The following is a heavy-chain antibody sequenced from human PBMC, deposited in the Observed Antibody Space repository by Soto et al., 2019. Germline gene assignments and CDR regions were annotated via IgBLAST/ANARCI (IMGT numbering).Heavy chain of an antibody. Sequence: QVQLQESGPRLVKPSETLSLTCSVSGVSIGIHFWSWIRQAPGKGPELVGYIYHTVNTNYNPALKSRVTISMDTSENQLSLQLSSVTAADTAVYYCARLQYTVVTALDIWGQGTMVTVSS. CDR1: GVSIGIHF. J-gene: IGHJ3*02. CDR2: IYHTVNT. CDR3: ARLQYTVVTALDI. D-gene: IGHD2-15*01. V-gene: IGHV4-59*11.